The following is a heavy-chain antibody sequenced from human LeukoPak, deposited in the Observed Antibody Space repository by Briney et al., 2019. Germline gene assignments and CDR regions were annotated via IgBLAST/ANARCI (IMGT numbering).Heavy chain of an antibody. CDR3: ARGDSGYDHFYHMDV. J-gene: IGHJ6*03. V-gene: IGHV1-2*02. CDR1: GYTFTGNY. CDR2: INPNSGGT. D-gene: IGHD5-12*01. Sequence: ASVKVSCKASGYTFTGNYMHWVRQAPGQGLEWMGWINPNSGGTNYAQKFQGRVTMTRDTSISTAYMELSRLIFGDTAVYYCARGDSGYDHFYHMDVWGKGTTVTISS.